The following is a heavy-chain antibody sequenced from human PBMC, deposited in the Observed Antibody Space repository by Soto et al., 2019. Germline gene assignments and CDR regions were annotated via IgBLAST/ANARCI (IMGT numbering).Heavy chain of an antibody. D-gene: IGHD2-15*01. V-gene: IGHV1-8*01. CDR2: MNPNSGNT. CDR3: GRSQVGVEAATTNSYYKGRDV. CDR1: GYTFTSYD. J-gene: IGHJ6*04. Sequence: QVQLVQSGAEVKKPGASVKVSCKASGYTFTSYDINWVRQATGQGLEWMGWMNPNSGNTGYAQKFQGRVTMTRNTPIRTANMGLGSLRSEDTAVYYCGRSQVGVEAATTNSYYKGRDVGGKGPPVPAPS.